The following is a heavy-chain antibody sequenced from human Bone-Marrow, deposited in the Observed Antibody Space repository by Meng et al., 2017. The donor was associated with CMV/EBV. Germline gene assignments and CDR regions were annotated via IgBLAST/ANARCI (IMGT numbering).Heavy chain of an antibody. D-gene: IGHD3-3*01. V-gene: IGHV3-53*01. J-gene: IGHJ4*02. CDR3: AKGVFWSDEPPYFDY. Sequence: GESLKISCAASGFTVSSIYMNWVRQAPGKGLEWVSIIYSGGTTYYADSVKGRFTISRDNSKNTLYLQMNGLRAEDTAVYYCAKGVFWSDEPPYFDYWGQGTLVTVSS. CDR2: IYSGGTT. CDR1: GFTVSSIY.